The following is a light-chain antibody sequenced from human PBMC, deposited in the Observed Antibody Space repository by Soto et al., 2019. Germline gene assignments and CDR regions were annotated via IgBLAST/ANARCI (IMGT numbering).Light chain of an antibody. CDR3: SSYAGNNNVI. V-gene: IGLV2-8*01. J-gene: IGLJ2*01. Sequence: QSALTQPPSASGSPGQSVTISCTGTSSDVGGYNSVSWYQQHPGKAPKLMIYEVSKRPSWVPNRFSGSKSGNRASLTVSGLQAEDEADYYCSSYAGNNNVIFGGGTKLTVL. CDR2: EVS. CDR1: SSDVGGYNS.